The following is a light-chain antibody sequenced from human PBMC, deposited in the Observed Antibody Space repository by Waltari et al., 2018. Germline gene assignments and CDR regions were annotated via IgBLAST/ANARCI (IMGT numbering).Light chain of an antibody. CDR3: QQHGTLPAT. Sequence: EIVLTQSPGTASLSQGERVTLSCRASNRVGSRRLAWYQRKPGQAPRLVVYRESRRATGIPDRFMGSGSGTDFSLTISRLEPEDFAVYYCQQHGTLPATFGQGTKVEIK. J-gene: IGKJ1*01. V-gene: IGKV3-20*01. CDR2: RES. CDR1: NRVGSRR.